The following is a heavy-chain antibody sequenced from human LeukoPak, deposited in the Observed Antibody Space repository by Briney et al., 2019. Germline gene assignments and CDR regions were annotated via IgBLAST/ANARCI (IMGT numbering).Heavy chain of an antibody. V-gene: IGHV3-23*01. CDR3: ARAAWYYDSSGYYPDY. Sequence: GGSLRLSCAVSGFTFSSEAMGWVRQLPGGGLEWVSTISPAGGTTYYAESMKGRFTISRDNSKNTLYLQMNSLRAEDTAVYYCARAAWYYDSSGYYPDYWGQGTLVTVSS. J-gene: IGHJ4*02. D-gene: IGHD3-22*01. CDR1: GFTFSSEA. CDR2: ISPAGGTT.